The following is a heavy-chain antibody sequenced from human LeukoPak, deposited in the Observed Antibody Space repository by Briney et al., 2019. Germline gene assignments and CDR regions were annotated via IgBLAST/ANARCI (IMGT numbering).Heavy chain of an antibody. V-gene: IGHV3-21*01. CDR1: GLSFSSYM. CDR2: ITSSSTYI. Sequence: PGGSLRLSCAASGLSFSSYMMNWVRQAPGKGLEWVSSITSSSTYIYYADSVKGRFTISRDNAKNSLYLQMNSLRADDTAVYYCTDYGGNTATYWGQGTSVTVSS. D-gene: IGHD4-23*01. J-gene: IGHJ4*02. CDR3: TDYGGNTATY.